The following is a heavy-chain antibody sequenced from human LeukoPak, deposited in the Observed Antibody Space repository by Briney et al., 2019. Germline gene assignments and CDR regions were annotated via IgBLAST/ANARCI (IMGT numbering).Heavy chain of an antibody. CDR3: AREDFTGYNWFDP. CDR1: GYTFTSYY. CDR2: INPSGGST. V-gene: IGHV1-46*01. D-gene: IGHD3-9*01. Sequence: ASVKVSCKASGYTFTSYYMHWVRQAPGQGLEWMGIINPSGGSTSYAQKFQGRVTMTRDTSISTAYMELSRLRSDDTAVYYCAREDFTGYNWFDPWGQGTLVTVSS. J-gene: IGHJ5*02.